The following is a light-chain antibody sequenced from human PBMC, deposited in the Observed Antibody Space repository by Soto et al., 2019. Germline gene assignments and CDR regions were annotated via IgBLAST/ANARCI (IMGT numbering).Light chain of an antibody. CDR3: AAWDASLNGLV. CDR2: SDN. J-gene: IGLJ2*01. V-gene: IGLV1-44*01. Sequence: QSVLTQPPSASGTPGQRVTISCSGSSFNIGSNSVNWYQQLPGTAPKLLIYSDNQRPAGVPDRFSGSKSGTSVSLTVSGLQSEGEADYYCAAWDASLNGLVFGGGTKVTVL. CDR1: SFNIGSNS.